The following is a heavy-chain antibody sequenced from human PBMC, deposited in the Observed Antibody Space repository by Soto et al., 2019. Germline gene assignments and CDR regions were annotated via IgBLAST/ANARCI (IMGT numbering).Heavy chain of an antibody. Sequence: PSETLSLTCTVSGGSISSYYWSWIRQPAGKGLEWIGRIYTSGSTNYNPSLKSRVTMSVDTSKNQFSLKLSSVTAADTAVYYCARASPYCSSTSCYIGGLYYYVMDVWGQGTTVTVSS. CDR3: ARASPYCSSTSCYIGGLYYYVMDV. CDR1: GGSISSYY. D-gene: IGHD2-2*02. J-gene: IGHJ6*02. CDR2: IYTSGST. V-gene: IGHV4-4*07.